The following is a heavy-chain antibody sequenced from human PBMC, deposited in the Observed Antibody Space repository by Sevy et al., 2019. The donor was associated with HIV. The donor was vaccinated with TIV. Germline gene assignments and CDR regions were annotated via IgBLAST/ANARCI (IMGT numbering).Heavy chain of an antibody. V-gene: IGHV1-18*01. CDR3: ARDFTGYCSSTSCPTTPFDY. Sequence: ASVKVSCKASGYTFTSYGISWVRQAPGQGLEWMGWISAYNGNTNYAQKLQGRVTMTTDTSTSTAYMELGSRRFDDTAVYYCARDFTGYCSSTSCPTTPFDYWGQGTLVTVSS. CDR1: GYTFTSYG. D-gene: IGHD2-2*01. J-gene: IGHJ4*02. CDR2: ISAYNGNT.